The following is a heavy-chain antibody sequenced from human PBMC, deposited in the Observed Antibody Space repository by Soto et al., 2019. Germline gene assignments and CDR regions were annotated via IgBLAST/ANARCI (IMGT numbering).Heavy chain of an antibody. J-gene: IGHJ6*02. V-gene: IGHV3-48*02. CDR1: GFTFSSYS. CDR3: ARDHWGGPPYYYYGMDV. CDR2: ISSSSSTI. D-gene: IGHD3-16*01. Sequence: PGGSLRLSCAASGFTFSSYSMNWVRQAPGKGLEWVSYISSSSSTIYYADSVKGRFTISRDNAKNSLYLQMNSLRDEDTAVYYCARDHWGGPPYYYYGMDVWGQGTTVTVSS.